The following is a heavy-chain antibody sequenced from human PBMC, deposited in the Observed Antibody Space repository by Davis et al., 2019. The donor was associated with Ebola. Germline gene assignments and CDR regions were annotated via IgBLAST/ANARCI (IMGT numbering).Heavy chain of an antibody. CDR3: TRGGPTSDDY. D-gene: IGHD2-2*01. CDR1: GFTFSGSA. Sequence: GESLKISCAASGFTFSGSAMHWVRQASGKGLEWVGRIRSKANSYATAYAASVKGRFTISRDDSKNTVYLQMNSLKTEDTAVYYCTRGGPTSDDYWGQGTLVTVSS. CDR2: IRSKANSYAT. V-gene: IGHV3-73*01. J-gene: IGHJ4*02.